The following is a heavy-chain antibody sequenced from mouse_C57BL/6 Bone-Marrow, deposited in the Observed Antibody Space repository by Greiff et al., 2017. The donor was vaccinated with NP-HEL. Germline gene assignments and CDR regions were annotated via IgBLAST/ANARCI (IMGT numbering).Heavy chain of an antibody. CDR1: GYTFTSYW. J-gene: IGHJ4*01. CDR2: IHPNSGST. CDR3: ARPRLRRAMDY. Sequence: VQLQQPGAELVKPGASVKLSCKASGYTFTSYWMHWVKQRPGQGLEWIGMIHPNSGSTNYNEKFKSKATLTVDKSSSTAYMQLSSLTSEDSAAYYCARPRLRRAMDYWGQGTSVTVSS. V-gene: IGHV1-64*01. D-gene: IGHD2-4*01.